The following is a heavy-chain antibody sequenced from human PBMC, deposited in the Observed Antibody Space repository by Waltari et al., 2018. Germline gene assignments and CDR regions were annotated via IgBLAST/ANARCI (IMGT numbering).Heavy chain of an antibody. CDR2: INAGNGNT. V-gene: IGHV1-3*01. CDR1: GYTFTSYA. CDR3: ARVRTYYYDSSGYSDSPDAFDI. J-gene: IGHJ3*02. Sequence: QVQLVQSGAEVKKPGASVKVSCKASGYTFTSYAMHWVRQAPGQRLEWMGWINAGNGNTKYSQKFQGRVTITRDTSASTAYMELSSLRSEDTAVYYCARVRTYYYDSSGYSDSPDAFDIWGQGTMVTVSS. D-gene: IGHD3-22*01.